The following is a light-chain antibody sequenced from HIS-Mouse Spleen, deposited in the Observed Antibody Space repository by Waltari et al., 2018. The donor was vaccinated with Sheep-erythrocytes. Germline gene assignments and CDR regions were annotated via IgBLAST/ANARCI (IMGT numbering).Light chain of an antibody. V-gene: IGLV3-1*01. Sequence: SYELTQPPSASVSPGQTASITCSGDKLGAKYSCWYQQKPGQSTVLVIYQDSKRPSGIPERFSGSNSGNTATLTISGTQAMDEADYYCQAWDSSIVVFGGGTKLTVL. CDR1: KLGAKY. CDR3: QAWDSSIVV. J-gene: IGLJ2*01. CDR2: QDS.